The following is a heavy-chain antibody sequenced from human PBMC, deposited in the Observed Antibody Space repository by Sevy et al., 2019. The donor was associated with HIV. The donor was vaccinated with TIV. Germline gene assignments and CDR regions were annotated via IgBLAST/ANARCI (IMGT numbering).Heavy chain of an antibody. CDR2: IDSGGST. CDR3: ARDRYYDASGYYYYYYGMDV. Sequence: GGSLRLSCEASGFTVGGNYMAWVRLAPGKGLEWVSLIDSGGSTYYADSVKGRFTISRDNAKNTLYLQMNPLRAEDTAVYFCARDRYYDASGYYYYYYGMDVWGQGTTVTVSS. D-gene: IGHD3-22*01. J-gene: IGHJ6*02. CDR1: GFTVGGNY. V-gene: IGHV3-66*01.